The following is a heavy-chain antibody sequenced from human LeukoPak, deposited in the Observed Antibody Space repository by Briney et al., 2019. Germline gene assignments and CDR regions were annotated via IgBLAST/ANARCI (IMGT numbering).Heavy chain of an antibody. D-gene: IGHD3-3*01. Sequence: ASVKVSCKASGYTSTSYDINWVRQATGQGLEWMGWMNPNSGNTGYAQKFQGRVTMTRNTSISTAYMELSSLRSEDTAVYYCVIFGVVIPNNPLNYFDYWGQGTLVTVSS. CDR2: MNPNSGNT. V-gene: IGHV1-8*01. CDR1: GYTSTSYD. J-gene: IGHJ4*02. CDR3: VIFGVVIPNNPLNYFDY.